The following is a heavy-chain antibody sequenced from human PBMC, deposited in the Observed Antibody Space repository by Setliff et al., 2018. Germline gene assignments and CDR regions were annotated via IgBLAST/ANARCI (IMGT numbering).Heavy chain of an antibody. D-gene: IGHD2-15*01. CDR3: ATTTLGRYCSGGNCYFGY. Sequence: SETLSLTCSVSGGSIISSTYNWSWIRQAPGRGLEWIGEINDRGSTHYNPSLKSRVTISIDTSKNQFSLKLTSVTAADTAVYYCATTTLGRYCSGGNCYFGYWGQGALVTVSS. CDR2: INDRGST. CDR1: GGSIISSTYN. J-gene: IGHJ4*02. V-gene: IGHV4-39*07.